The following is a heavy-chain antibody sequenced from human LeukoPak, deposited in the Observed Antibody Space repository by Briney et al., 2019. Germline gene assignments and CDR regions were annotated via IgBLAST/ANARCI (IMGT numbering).Heavy chain of an antibody. CDR3: ARHARGYCSGGSCSDWYFDL. V-gene: IGHV4-39*01. CDR2: NYYSGST. CDR1: GGSISSSSYY. J-gene: IGHJ2*01. D-gene: IGHD2-15*01. Sequence: PSETLSLTCTVSGGSISSSSYYWGWIRQPPGKGLEWIGSNYYSGSTYYNPSLKSRVTISVDTSKNQFSLKLSSVTAADTAVYYCARHARGYCSGGSCSDWYFDLWGRGTLVTVSS.